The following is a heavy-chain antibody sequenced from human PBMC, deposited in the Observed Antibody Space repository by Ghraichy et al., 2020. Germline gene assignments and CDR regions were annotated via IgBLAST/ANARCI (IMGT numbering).Heavy chain of an antibody. V-gene: IGHV4-59*01. CDR3: ARGLNIVPTTFDS. Sequence: SETLSLTCAVSGASINSYYWSWIRQPPGKGLEWIAYMFYSGSTNYNPSLKSRVTISVDTSKSQFSLKLSSVTAADTAVYYCARGLNIVPTTFDSWGQGTLVTVSS. J-gene: IGHJ4*02. CDR1: GASINSYY. D-gene: IGHD5-12*01. CDR2: MFYSGST.